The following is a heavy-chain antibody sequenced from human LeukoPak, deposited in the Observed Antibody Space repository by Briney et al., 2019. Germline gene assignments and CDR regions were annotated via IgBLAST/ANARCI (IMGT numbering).Heavy chain of an antibody. Sequence: GGSLRLSCVASGFTFSRYWMSWVRQAPGKGLEWVANIKQDGSAKNYVDSVKGRFTISRDNAKNSLWLQMNSLRAEDTALYYCARVLESATIVSEYWGQGTLVTVSS. D-gene: IGHD4-11*01. CDR2: IKQDGSAK. J-gene: IGHJ4*02. V-gene: IGHV3-7*04. CDR1: GFTFSRYW. CDR3: ARVLESATIVSEY.